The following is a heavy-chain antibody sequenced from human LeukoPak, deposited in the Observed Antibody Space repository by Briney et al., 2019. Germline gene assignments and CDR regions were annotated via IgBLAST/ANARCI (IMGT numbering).Heavy chain of an antibody. D-gene: IGHD5-12*01. Sequence: GGSLRLSCAASGFTLRSYDMSWVRQAAGKGLEWVAATSGSGGNTYYADSVKGRFTISRDNSKNTLYLKMNSLRAEDTAVYYCAKEYSGYDFDYWGQGTLVTVSS. V-gene: IGHV3-23*01. J-gene: IGHJ4*02. CDR3: AKEYSGYDFDY. CDR1: GFTLRSYD. CDR2: TSGSGGNT.